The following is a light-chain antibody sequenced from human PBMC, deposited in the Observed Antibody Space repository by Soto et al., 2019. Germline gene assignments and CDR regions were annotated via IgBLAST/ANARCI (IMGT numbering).Light chain of an antibody. Sequence: TQSPATLSLSPGERATLSCRASQSVSSYLAWYQQKPGQAPRLLIYDASNRATGIPARFSGSGSGTDFTLTISSLESEDFAVYYCQQRSNWPLTFGGGTKVEIK. J-gene: IGKJ4*01. V-gene: IGKV3-11*01. CDR3: QQRSNWPLT. CDR2: DAS. CDR1: QSVSSY.